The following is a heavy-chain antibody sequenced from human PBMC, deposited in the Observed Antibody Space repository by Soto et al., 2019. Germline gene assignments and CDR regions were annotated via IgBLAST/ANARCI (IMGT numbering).Heavy chain of an antibody. CDR3: AKDRGGGNLFEGLDY. J-gene: IGHJ4*02. Sequence: GGSLRLSCAASGFTFSSYAMSWVRQAPGKGLEWVSAISGSGGSTYYADSVKGRFTISRDNSKNTLYLQMNSLRAEDTAVYYCAKDRGGGNLFEGLDYWGQGTLVTVSS. CDR2: ISGSGGST. CDR1: GFTFSSYA. D-gene: IGHD3-10*01. V-gene: IGHV3-23*01.